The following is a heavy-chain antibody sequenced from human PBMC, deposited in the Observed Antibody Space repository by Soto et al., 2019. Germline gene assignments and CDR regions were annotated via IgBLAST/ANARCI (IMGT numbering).Heavy chain of an antibody. J-gene: IGHJ4*02. V-gene: IGHV3-9*01. Sequence: PGGSLRLSCAASGFYFGDYYMSWFRQAPGKGLEWVSGISWNSGSIGYADSVKGRFTISRDNAKNSLYLQMNSLRAEDTALYYCAKDPCSHIGYCTNGGPGGFDYWGQGTLVTVSS. D-gene: IGHD2-8*01. CDR3: AKDPCSHIGYCTNGGPGGFDY. CDR1: GFYFGDYY. CDR2: ISWNSGSI.